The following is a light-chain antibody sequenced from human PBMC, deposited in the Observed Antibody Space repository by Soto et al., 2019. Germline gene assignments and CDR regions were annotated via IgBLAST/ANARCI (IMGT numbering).Light chain of an antibody. CDR3: QQSYSTPRT. J-gene: IGKJ1*01. V-gene: IGKV1-39*01. CDR2: AAS. Sequence: DIQMTQSPSSLSVSVGDRVTITCRASQSISNYLNWYQQKPGKAPKLLIYAASTLQSGVPSRFSGSGSGTDFTLTVSSLQPEDVATYYCQQSYSTPRTFGQGTKVEIK. CDR1: QSISNY.